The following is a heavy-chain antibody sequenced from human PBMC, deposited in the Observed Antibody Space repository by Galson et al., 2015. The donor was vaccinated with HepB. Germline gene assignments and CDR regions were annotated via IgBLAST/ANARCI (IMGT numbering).Heavy chain of an antibody. CDR2: ISYDGSNK. CDR3: AKDAPISI. D-gene: IGHD2/OR15-2a*01. J-gene: IGHJ2*01. CDR1: GFTFSSYG. V-gene: IGHV3-30*18. Sequence: SLRLSCAASGFTFSSYGMHWVRQAPGKGLEWVAVISYDGSNKYYADSVKGRFTISRDNSKNTLYLQMNSLRAEDTAVYYCAKDAPISIWGRGTLVTVSS.